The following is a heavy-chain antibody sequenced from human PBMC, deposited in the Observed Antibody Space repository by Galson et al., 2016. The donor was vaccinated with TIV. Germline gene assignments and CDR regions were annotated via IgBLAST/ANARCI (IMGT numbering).Heavy chain of an antibody. J-gene: IGHJ4*02. Sequence: SVKVSCKVSGDSLSDLSMHWVRQAPGKGLEWMGGFDPEVSKTVYAQKFQGRLTMTADTSRDTAYMELGSLTFEDTAVYYCATVAWFPGLSLDNWGQGTLVTVSS. V-gene: IGHV1-24*01. CDR2: FDPEVSKT. D-gene: IGHD2/OR15-2a*01. CDR1: GDSLSDLS. CDR3: ATVAWFPGLSLDN.